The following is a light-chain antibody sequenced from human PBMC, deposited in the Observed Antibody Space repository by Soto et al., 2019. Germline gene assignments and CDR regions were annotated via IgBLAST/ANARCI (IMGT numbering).Light chain of an antibody. CDR2: AAS. CDR1: QGISNF. Sequence: DIPMTQSPSSLSASVGDRATITCRASQGISNFLVWFQQKPGKVPNLLSYAASTLQSGVPSRFSGSGSGTDFTPTISSLQPEDVVTYYYQQYNSAPSTFGPGTTVDIK. V-gene: IGKV1-27*01. J-gene: IGKJ3*01. CDR3: QQYNSAPST.